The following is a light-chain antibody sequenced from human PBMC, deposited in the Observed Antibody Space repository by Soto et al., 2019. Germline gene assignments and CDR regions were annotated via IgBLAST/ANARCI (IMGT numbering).Light chain of an antibody. CDR2: MAS. CDR3: QHYNSYSEA. CDR1: QTINKW. Sequence: DIQMTQSPSTLSASVGDRVTITWRASQTINKWLAWYQQKPGKAPRLLIYMASTLESGVPSRFSGSGSGTEFTLTISSLQPDDFATYYCQHYNSYSEAFGQGTKVDIK. J-gene: IGKJ1*01. V-gene: IGKV1-5*01.